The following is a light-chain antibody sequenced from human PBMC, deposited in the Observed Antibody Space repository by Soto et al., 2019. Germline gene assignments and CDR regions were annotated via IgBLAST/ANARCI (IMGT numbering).Light chain of an antibody. V-gene: IGLV2-8*01. CDR2: EVN. Sequence: QSALTQPPSASGSPGQSVTISCTGTSSDVGRYNYVSWYQQPPGKAPKLIIYEVNKRPSGVPDRFSGSKSGNTASLAISGLQSEDEADYYCAAWDDSLNGVVFGGGTKLTVL. CDR3: AAWDDSLNGVV. CDR1: SSDVGRYNY. J-gene: IGLJ2*01.